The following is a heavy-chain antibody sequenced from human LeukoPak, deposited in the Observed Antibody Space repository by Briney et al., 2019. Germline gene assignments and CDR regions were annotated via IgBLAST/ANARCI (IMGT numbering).Heavy chain of an antibody. CDR2: IYHSGST. D-gene: IGHD3-10*01. J-gene: IGHJ4*02. Sequence: SGTLSLTCAVSGGSISSSNWWSWVRQPPGKGLEWIGEIYHSGSTNYNPSLKSRVTISVDKSKNQFSLKLSSVTAADTAVYYCARAYYGSGSYYNDLFYWGQGTLVTVSS. V-gene: IGHV4-4*02. CDR3: ARAYYGSGSYYNDLFY. CDR1: GGSISSSNW.